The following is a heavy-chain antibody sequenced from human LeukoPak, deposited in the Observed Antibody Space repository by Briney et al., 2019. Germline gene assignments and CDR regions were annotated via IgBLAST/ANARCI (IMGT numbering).Heavy chain of an antibody. D-gene: IGHD3-10*01. CDR2: ISSSSSYI. V-gene: IGHV3-21*01. CDR3: ARGREYYGSGSYYNQHYYYYMDV. CDR1: GFTFSSYS. J-gene: IGHJ6*03. Sequence: PGGSLRLSRAASGFTFSSYSMNWVRQAPGKGLEWVSSISSSSSYIYYADSVKGRFTISRDNAKNSLYLQMNSLRAEDTAVYYCARGREYYGSGSYYNQHYYYYMDVWGKGTTVTVSS.